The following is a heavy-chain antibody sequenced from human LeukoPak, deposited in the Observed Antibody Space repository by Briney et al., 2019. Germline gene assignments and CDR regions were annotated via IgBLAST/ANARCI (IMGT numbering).Heavy chain of an antibody. Sequence: PSETLSLTCTVSGGSISTSTYYWGWIRQPPGKGLEWIGSISYSGRTYNNPSLKSRVTISVDTSKNQFSLKLSSVTAPDTAVYYCARRVYSGSYNWYFDLWGRGTLVTVSS. CDR3: ARRVYSGSYNWYFDL. D-gene: IGHD1-26*01. CDR1: GGSISTSTYY. J-gene: IGHJ2*01. CDR2: ISYSGRT. V-gene: IGHV4-39*01.